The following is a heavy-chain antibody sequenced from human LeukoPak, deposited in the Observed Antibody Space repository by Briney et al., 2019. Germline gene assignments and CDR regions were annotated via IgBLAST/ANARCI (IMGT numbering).Heavy chain of an antibody. CDR3: ARVRVVPGTAGLPLLRFDY. D-gene: IGHD2-2*01. V-gene: IGHV3-7*01. CDR1: GFTFSSYW. J-gene: IGHJ4*02. Sequence: PGGSLRLSCAASGFTFSSYWMSWVRQAPGKGLEWVANIKQDGSEKYYVDSVKGRFTISRDNAKNSLYLQMNSLRAEDTAVYYCARVRVVPGTAGLPLLRFDYWGQGTLVTVSS. CDR2: IKQDGSEK.